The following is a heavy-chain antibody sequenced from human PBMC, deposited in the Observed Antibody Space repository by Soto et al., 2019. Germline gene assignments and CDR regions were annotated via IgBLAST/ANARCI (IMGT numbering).Heavy chain of an antibody. CDR3: AFGEESRYYYYGMDA. CDR1: GFTLSSYW. D-gene: IGHD3-10*01. CDR2: ISGDGRAI. V-gene: IGHV3-74*01. Sequence: XXSLRLSCAASGFTLSSYWMHWVPQAPGKGLVWVSRISGDGRAINYVDSVEGRFTISRDNTKNTLYLQMNSLRAEDTAVYYCAFGEESRYYYYGMDAWGQGTTVTVSS. J-gene: IGHJ6*02.